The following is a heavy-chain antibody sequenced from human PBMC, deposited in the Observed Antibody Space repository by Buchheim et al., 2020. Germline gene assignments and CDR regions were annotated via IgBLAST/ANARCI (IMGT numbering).Heavy chain of an antibody. CDR1: GFTFSHYG. D-gene: IGHD2-2*01. Sequence: EVQVLQSGGGLIQPGGSLRLACAVSGFTFSHYGMNWVRQAPGKGLEWVSGISGSGGTTYYTDSVKGRFTISRDNSKNTLYLQMNSLRAEDTAVYYCAREYCSSTSCYGAYYFDYWGQGTL. CDR3: AREYCSSTSCYGAYYFDY. J-gene: IGHJ4*02. CDR2: ISGSGGTT. V-gene: IGHV3-23*01.